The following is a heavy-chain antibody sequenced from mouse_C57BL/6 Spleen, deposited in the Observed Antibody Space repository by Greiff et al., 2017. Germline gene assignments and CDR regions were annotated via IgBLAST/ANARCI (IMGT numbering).Heavy chain of an antibody. J-gene: IGHJ1*03. CDR1: GYTFTSYW. V-gene: IGHV1-64*01. D-gene: IGHD2-2*01. Sequence: QVQLQQPGAELVKPGASVKLSCKASGYTFTSYWMHWVKQRPGQGLEWIGMIHPNSGSTNYNEKFKSKATLTVDKSSSTAYMQLSSLTSEASAGYYCARGGLRRYVDVWGTGTTVTVSS. CDR2: IHPNSGST. CDR3: ARGGLRRYVDV.